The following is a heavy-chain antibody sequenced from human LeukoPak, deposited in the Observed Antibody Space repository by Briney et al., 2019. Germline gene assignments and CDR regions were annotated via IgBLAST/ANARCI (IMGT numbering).Heavy chain of an antibody. V-gene: IGHV1-2*06. Sequence: GASVKVSCKASGYTFTAYYMHWVRQAPGQGLEWMGRINPNSGGTTYAQKFQGRVTMTRDTSTSTVYMELISLRSDDTAVYYCARTAARRFDYWGQGTLVTVSS. J-gene: IGHJ4*02. D-gene: IGHD6-6*01. CDR1: GYTFTAYY. CDR2: INPNSGGT. CDR3: ARTAARRFDY.